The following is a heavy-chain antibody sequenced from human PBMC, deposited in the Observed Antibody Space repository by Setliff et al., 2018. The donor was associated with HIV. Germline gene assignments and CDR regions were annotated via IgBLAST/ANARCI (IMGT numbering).Heavy chain of an antibody. CDR1: GGSISSYY. CDR3: AREGTTVTLDY. J-gene: IGHJ4*02. D-gene: IGHD4-4*01. V-gene: IGHV4-38-2*02. Sequence: PSETLSLTCTVSGGSISSYYWSWIRQPPGKGLEWIGSIYHSGSTYYNPSLKNRVTISVDTSKNQFSLKLSSVTAADTAVYYCAREGTTVTLDYWGQGTLVTVSS. CDR2: IYHSGST.